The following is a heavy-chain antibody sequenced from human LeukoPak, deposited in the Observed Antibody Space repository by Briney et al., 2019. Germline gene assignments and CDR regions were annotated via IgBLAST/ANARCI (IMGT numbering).Heavy chain of an antibody. CDR1: GFSFSERY. D-gene: IGHD3-10*01. V-gene: IGHV3-72*01. CDR2: IRHKGNSYTT. CDR3: TIELGD. Sequence: PRGSLRLFCAASGFSFSERYIDWVRQAPGKGLEWVGRIRHKGNSYTTEYAASVNGRYTLSRDDSKTSLYLQMNSLKAEYRAVYYCTIELGDWGQGTLVTVSS. J-gene: IGHJ4*02.